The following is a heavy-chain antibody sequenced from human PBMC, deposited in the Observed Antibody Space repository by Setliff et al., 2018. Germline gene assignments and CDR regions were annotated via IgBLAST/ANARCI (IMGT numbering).Heavy chain of an antibody. D-gene: IGHD2-8*01. J-gene: IGHJ4*02. V-gene: IGHV3-23*01. CDR1: GSTFTSYT. Sequence: PGGSLRPSCVASGSTFTSYTMSWVRQAPGKGLQCVSHISNSGVGTHYADSVKGRFTISRDNSKNTLYLQMNSLTAEDTAIYYCASALATPYGGFQRALDYWGRGTLVTVSS. CDR3: ASALATPYGGFQRALDY. CDR2: ISNSGVGT.